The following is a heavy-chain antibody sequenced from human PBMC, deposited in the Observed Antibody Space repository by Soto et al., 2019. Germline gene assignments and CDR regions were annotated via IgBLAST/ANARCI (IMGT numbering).Heavy chain of an antibody. CDR3: ARFSPPGYYYMDV. J-gene: IGHJ6*03. Sequence: QVQLQESGPGLVKPSQTLSLTCTVSGGPISSGGYYWTWVRQPPGKGLEWIGYIHYSGRTFYNPSLESRVIISLDTSENQFSLKRTSVTAADTAVYYRARFSPPGYYYMDVWGKGTSVTVAS. CDR1: GGPISSGGYY. CDR2: IHYSGRT. V-gene: IGHV4-31*03.